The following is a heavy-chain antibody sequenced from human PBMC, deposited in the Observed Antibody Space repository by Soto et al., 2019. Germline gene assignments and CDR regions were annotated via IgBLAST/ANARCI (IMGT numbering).Heavy chain of an antibody. J-gene: IGHJ6*03. CDR2: IYPGDSDT. Sequence: PGESLKISCKGSGYSFTSYWIGWVRQMPGKGLEWMGIIYPGDSDTRYSPSFQGQVTISADKSISTAYLQWSSLKASDTAMYYCARFQGNPRILYSSYSMDVWGKGTTVTRSS. CDR3: ARFQGNPRILYSSYSMDV. V-gene: IGHV5-51*01. CDR1: GYSFTSYW.